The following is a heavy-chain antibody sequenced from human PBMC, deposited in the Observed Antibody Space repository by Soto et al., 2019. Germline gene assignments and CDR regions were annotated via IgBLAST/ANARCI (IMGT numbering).Heavy chain of an antibody. CDR1: GFTFSSYA. V-gene: IGHV3-30*09. J-gene: IGHJ6*02. CDR2: ISRDENNR. Sequence: GGSLRLSCAASGFTFSSYAVHWVRQAPGKGLQWVAVISRDENNRYYADSVKGRFAISRDKSKNTLYLQMNSLRAEDTAVYYCARDWHTVTAPYWDSNDYYGMDVWGQGTTVTVSS. CDR3: ARDWHTVTAPYWDSNDYYGMDV. D-gene: IGHD2-8*02.